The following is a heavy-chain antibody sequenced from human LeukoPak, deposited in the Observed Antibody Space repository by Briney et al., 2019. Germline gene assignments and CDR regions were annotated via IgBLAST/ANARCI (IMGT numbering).Heavy chain of an antibody. J-gene: IGHJ4*02. CDR2: IYYSGST. D-gene: IGHD2-15*01. Sequence: KPSETLSLTCTVSGGSISSYYWSWIRQPPGKGLEWIGYIYYSGSTNYNPSLKSRVTISVDTSKNQFSLKLSSVTAADTAVYYCARLVEEVVTFDYWGQGTLVTVSS. CDR3: ARLVEEVVTFDY. CDR1: GGSISSYY. V-gene: IGHV4-59*08.